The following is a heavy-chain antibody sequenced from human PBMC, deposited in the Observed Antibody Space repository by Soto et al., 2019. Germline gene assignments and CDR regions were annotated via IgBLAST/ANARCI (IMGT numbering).Heavy chain of an antibody. V-gene: IGHV4-34*01. D-gene: IGHD2-15*01. J-gene: IGHJ4*02. CDR1: GGSFSGYY. Sequence: QVQLQQWGAGLLKPSETLSLTCAVYGGSFSGYYWSWIRQPPGKGLEWIGEINHSGSTNYNPSLKSRVTISVDTFKNQFSLKLSSVTAADTAVYYCASSSGHPYYFDYWGQGTLVTVSS. CDR2: INHSGST. CDR3: ASSSGHPYYFDY.